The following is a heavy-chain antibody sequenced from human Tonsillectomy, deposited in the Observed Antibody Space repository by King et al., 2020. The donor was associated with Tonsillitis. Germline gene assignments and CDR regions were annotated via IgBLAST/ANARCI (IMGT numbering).Heavy chain of an antibody. D-gene: IGHD6-25*01. CDR3: AKGLTSSARLPEY. V-gene: IGHV3-23*04. Sequence: DVQLVESGGGLVQPGGSLRLSCAASGFTFSSYGMSWVRQAPGKGLEWVSSISDSGVSTNYADSVKGRFTISRDNSKDTLYLQINSLRADDTAVYYCAKGLTSSARLPEYWGQGTLVTVSS. J-gene: IGHJ4*02. CDR2: ISDSGVST. CDR1: GFTFSSYG.